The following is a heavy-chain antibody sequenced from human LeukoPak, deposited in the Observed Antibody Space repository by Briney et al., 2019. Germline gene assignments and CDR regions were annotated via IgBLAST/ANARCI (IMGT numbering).Heavy chain of an antibody. V-gene: IGHV3-23*01. CDR1: GLTFSSYA. J-gene: IGHJ4*02. Sequence: GGSLRLSCAASGLTFSSYAMSWVRQAPGKGLEWVSAITGSGSSTYHADSVKGRFTISRDNSKNTLYLQMNSLRAEDTAVYYCAKDFTYGGFTYFDYWGQGTLVTVSS. CDR2: ITGSGSST. D-gene: IGHD3-16*01. CDR3: AKDFTYGGFTYFDY.